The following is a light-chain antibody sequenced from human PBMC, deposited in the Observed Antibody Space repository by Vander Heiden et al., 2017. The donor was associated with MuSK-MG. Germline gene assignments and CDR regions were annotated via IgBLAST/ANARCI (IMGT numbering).Light chain of an antibody. Sequence: QSALTQPASVSGSPGQSITISCTGTSSDVGGYNYVSWYQQHPGKAPKLMIDEVSNRPSGVSNRFSGYKSANAAFLTISGLQAEDEADYYCSSYTSSSTYVFGTGTKVTVL. CDR2: EVS. V-gene: IGLV2-14*01. CDR1: SSDVGGYNY. J-gene: IGLJ1*01. CDR3: SSYTSSSTYV.